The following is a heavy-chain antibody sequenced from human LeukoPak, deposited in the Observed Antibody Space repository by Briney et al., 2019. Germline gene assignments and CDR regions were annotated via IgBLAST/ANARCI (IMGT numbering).Heavy chain of an antibody. CDR2: IKQDGSEK. CDR3: ARVRYYYDSSGYYYVLYEATFDY. CDR1: GFTFSSYW. J-gene: IGHJ4*02. D-gene: IGHD3-22*01. Sequence: GGSLRLSCAASGFTFSSYWMSWVHQAPGKGLEWVANIKQDGSEKYYVDSVKGRFTISRDNAKNSLYLQMNSLRAEDTAVYYCARVRYYYDSSGYYYVLYEATFDYWGQGTLVTVSS. V-gene: IGHV3-7*01.